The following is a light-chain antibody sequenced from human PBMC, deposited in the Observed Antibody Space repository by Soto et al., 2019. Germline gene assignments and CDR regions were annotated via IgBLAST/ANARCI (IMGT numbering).Light chain of an antibody. J-gene: IGLJ1*01. CDR2: EVS. V-gene: IGLV2-18*02. Sequence: QSARAQPPSVSGSPGQSVAVSCTGTSSDVGSYNRVSWYQQPPGTAPKLIIYEVSNRPSGVPDRFSGSKSGNTASLTISGLQAEDEADYYCSSFTSSTTYVFGTGTKVTVL. CDR3: SSFTSSTTYV. CDR1: SSDVGSYNR.